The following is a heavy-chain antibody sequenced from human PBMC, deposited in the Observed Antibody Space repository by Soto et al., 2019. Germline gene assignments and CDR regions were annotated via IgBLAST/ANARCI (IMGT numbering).Heavy chain of an antibody. CDR3: ARGRRRQWLGPDAFDI. J-gene: IGHJ3*02. Sequence: GASVKVSCKASGYTFTSYDINWVRQATGQGLEWMGWMNPNSGNTGYAQKFQGRVTMTRNTSISTAYMELSSLRSEDTAVYYRARGRRRQWLGPDAFDIWGQGTMVTVSS. V-gene: IGHV1-8*01. D-gene: IGHD6-19*01. CDR2: MNPNSGNT. CDR1: GYTFTSYD.